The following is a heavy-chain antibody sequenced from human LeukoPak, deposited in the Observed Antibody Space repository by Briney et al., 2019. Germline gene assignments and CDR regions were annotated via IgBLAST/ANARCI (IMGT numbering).Heavy chain of an antibody. V-gene: IGHV3-9*01. CDR3: SKDISAGGLDV. Sequence: GGSLRLSCAASGFTFSSYGMHWVRQAPGKGLEWVAGVFWNGVDKGYADSVKGRFTIFRDNAKNSMYLQMNSLRIEDTALYYCSKDISAGGLDVWGPGTPVTVSS. CDR2: VFWNGVDK. D-gene: IGHD3-16*02. J-gene: IGHJ6*02. CDR1: GFTFSSYG.